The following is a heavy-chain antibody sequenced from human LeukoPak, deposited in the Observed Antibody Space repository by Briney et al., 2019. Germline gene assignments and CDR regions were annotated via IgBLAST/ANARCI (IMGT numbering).Heavy chain of an antibody. CDR2: IKEDGSKK. Sequence: GGSLRLSCAASGFTFSGYWMTWVRQAPGKGLEWVASIKEDGSKKYYMDSVKGRFTISRDNAQKSLYLEMNSLRVEDTAVYYCARAVTSTEGYWGQGTLVTVSS. CDR1: GFTFSGYW. V-gene: IGHV3-7*03. CDR3: ARAVTSTEGY. J-gene: IGHJ4*02.